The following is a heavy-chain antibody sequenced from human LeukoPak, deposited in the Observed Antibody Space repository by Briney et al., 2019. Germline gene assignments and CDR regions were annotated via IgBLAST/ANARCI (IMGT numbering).Heavy chain of an antibody. Sequence: SETLSLTCTVSGGSISSYYWSWIRQPAGKGLEWIGRIYTSGSTNYNPSLKSRVTISVDTSKNQFSLKLSSVTAADTAVYYCAAKSYYYDSSGYQNWYFDLWGRGTLVTVSS. J-gene: IGHJ2*01. V-gene: IGHV4-4*07. CDR3: AAKSYYYDSSGYQNWYFDL. D-gene: IGHD3-22*01. CDR1: GGSISSYY. CDR2: IYTSGST.